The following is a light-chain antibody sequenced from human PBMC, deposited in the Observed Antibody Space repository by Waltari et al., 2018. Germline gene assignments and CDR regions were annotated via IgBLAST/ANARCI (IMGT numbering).Light chain of an antibody. Sequence: QSALTQPASVSGSPGQSITISCTGTSSDVGGYNYVSWYQQHPGQAPQLMIYDVSNRPSGVYNRFSGSKSVNTASLTISGLQAEGEADYYCSSYTSSSTLEVFGGGTKLTVL. J-gene: IGLJ2*01. V-gene: IGLV2-14*01. CDR3: SSYTSSSTLEV. CDR2: DVS. CDR1: SSDVGGYNY.